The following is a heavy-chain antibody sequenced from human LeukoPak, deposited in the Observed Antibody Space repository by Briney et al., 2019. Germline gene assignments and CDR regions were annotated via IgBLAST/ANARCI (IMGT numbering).Heavy chain of an antibody. CDR1: GGSISSYY. CDR3: AISDLYDTAFDI. CDR2: IYYSGST. Sequence: SETLSLTCTVSGGSISSYYWSWIRQPPGKGLEWIGYIYYSGSTNYNPSLKSRVTISVDTSKNQFSLKLSSVTAADTAVYYCAISDLYDTAFDIWGQGTMVTVSS. V-gene: IGHV4-59*01. D-gene: IGHD3-22*01. J-gene: IGHJ3*02.